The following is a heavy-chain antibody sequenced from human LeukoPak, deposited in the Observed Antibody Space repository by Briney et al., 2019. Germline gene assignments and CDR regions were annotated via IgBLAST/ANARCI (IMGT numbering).Heavy chain of an antibody. D-gene: IGHD5-12*01. J-gene: IGHJ5*02. CDR3: ARAAYSGYDGVNWFDP. Sequence: SETLSLTCTVSGGSTSSYYWSWIRQPAGKGLEWIGRIYTSGSTNYNPSLKSRVTMSVDTSKNQFSLKLSSVTAADTAVYYCARAAYSGYDGVNWFDPWGQGTLVTVSS. V-gene: IGHV4-4*07. CDR1: GGSTSSYY. CDR2: IYTSGST.